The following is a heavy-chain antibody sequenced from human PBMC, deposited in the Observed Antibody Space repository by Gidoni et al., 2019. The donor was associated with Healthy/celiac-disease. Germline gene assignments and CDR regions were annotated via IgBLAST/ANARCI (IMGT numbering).Heavy chain of an antibody. V-gene: IGHV3-9*01. CDR1: GFTFDDYA. CDR3: AKDSHYDILTGYSDY. Sequence: EVQLVESGGGLVHPGRSLRLSCAASGFTFDDYAMHWFRQAPGKGLEWVSGISWNSGSIGYADSVKGRFTISRDNAKNSLYLQMNSLRAEDTALYYCAKDSHYDILTGYSDYWGQGTLVTVSS. J-gene: IGHJ4*02. D-gene: IGHD3-9*01. CDR2: ISWNSGSI.